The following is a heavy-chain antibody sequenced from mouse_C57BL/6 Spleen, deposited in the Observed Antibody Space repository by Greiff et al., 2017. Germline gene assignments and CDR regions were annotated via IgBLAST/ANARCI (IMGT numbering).Heavy chain of an antibody. D-gene: IGHD1-1*01. Sequence: VQLQQSGPELVKPGASVKISCKASGYAFSSSWMNWVKQRPGKGLEWIGRIYPGDGDTNYNGKFKGKATLTADKSSSTAYMQLSSLTSEDSAVYVCARPHYGSSYWYFDVWGTGTTVTVSS. J-gene: IGHJ1*03. CDR3: ARPHYGSSYWYFDV. V-gene: IGHV1-82*01. CDR2: IYPGDGDT. CDR1: GYAFSSSW.